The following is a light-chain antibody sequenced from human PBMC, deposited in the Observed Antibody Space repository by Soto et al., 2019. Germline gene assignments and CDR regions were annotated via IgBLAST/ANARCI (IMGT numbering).Light chain of an antibody. CDR2: EVT. CDR1: SSDLGDFNY. V-gene: IGLV2-8*01. Sequence: QSALTQPPSASGSPGQSVTISCTGTSSDLGDFNYVSWYQQHPGKVPKLMIYEVTKRPSGVPYRFYGSKSGNTASLTVSGLQAEDEADYYCSSRIGGTSVVFGGGTKVTVL. J-gene: IGLJ2*01. CDR3: SSRIGGTSVV.